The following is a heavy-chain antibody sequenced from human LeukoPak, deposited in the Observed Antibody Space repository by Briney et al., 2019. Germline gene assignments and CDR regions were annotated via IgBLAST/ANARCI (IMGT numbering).Heavy chain of an antibody. Sequence: GGSLRLSCSASGFTFGGYGMHWVRQVPGKGLEWVAVIWYDGGKKYYADSVKGRFTISRDNSKNTLYLQMNSLRAEDTAVYYCARATPSCGGNSVLFEFWGQGTLVTVSS. D-gene: IGHD4-23*01. J-gene: IGHJ4*02. CDR3: ARATPSCGGNSVLFEF. CDR2: IWYDGGKK. CDR1: GFTFGGYG. V-gene: IGHV3-33*01.